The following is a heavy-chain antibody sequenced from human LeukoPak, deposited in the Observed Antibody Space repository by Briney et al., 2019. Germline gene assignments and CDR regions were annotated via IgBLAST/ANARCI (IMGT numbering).Heavy chain of an antibody. CDR1: GFTFSSYG. CDR2: ISYDGSNK. V-gene: IGHV3-30*18. D-gene: IGHD3-10*01. J-gene: IGHJ4*02. Sequence: PGGSLRLSCAASGFTFSSYGMHWVRQAPGKGLEWVAVISYDGSNKYYADSVKGRFTISRDNSKNTLYLQMNSLRAEDTAVYYCAKDLALLWFGELGAFDYWGQGTLVTVSS. CDR3: AKDLALLWFGELGAFDY.